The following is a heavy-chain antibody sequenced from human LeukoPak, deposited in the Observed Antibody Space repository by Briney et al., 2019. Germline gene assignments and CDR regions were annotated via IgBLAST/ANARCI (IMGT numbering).Heavy chain of an antibody. D-gene: IGHD1-26*01. Sequence: GGSQRLSCAASGFTFSSYAMSWVRQAPGKGLEWVSAISGSDGNTFYAASVKGRFTISRDNAKNSLYLQMNSLRAEDTALYYSSRGGSGSDAFDIWGQGSMVSVSS. V-gene: IGHV3-23*01. J-gene: IGHJ3*02. CDR2: ISGSDGNT. CDR3: SRGGSGSDAFDI. CDR1: GFTFSSYA.